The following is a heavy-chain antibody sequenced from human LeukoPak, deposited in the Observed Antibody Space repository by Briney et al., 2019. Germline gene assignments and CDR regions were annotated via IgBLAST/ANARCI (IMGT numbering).Heavy chain of an antibody. CDR2: ISSSTSTI. Sequence: LSLTCRVSGASISGYHWSWIRQAPGKGLEWVSYISSSTSTIYYADSVKGRFTISRDNAKNSLYLQMNSLRAEDTAVYYCGGFRGPGWGQGTLVTVSS. CDR1: GASISGYH. J-gene: IGHJ4*02. D-gene: IGHD3-10*01. V-gene: IGHV3-11*01. CDR3: GGFRGPG.